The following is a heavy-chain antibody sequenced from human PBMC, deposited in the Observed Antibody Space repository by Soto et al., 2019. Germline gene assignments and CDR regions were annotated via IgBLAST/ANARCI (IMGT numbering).Heavy chain of an antibody. CDR2: ISSSGSTI. J-gene: IGHJ3*02. CDR3: ASLDSGWGAFDI. CDR1: GFTFSSYE. Sequence: PGGSLRLSCAASGFTFSSYEMNWVRQAPGKGLEWVSYISSSGSTIYYADSVKGRFTISRDNAKNSLYLQMNSLRAEDTAVYYCASLDSGWGAFDIWGQGTMVTVSS. D-gene: IGHD6-19*01. V-gene: IGHV3-48*03.